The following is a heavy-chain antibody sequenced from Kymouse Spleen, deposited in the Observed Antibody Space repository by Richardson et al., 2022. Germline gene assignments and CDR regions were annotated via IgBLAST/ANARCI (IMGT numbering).Heavy chain of an antibody. CDR3: TRRLSSSWYNYYYYGMDV. J-gene: IGHJ6*02. CDR2: IRSKANSYAT. D-gene: IGHD6-13*01. V-gene: IGHV3-73*02. CDR1: GFTFSGSA. Sequence: EVQLVESGGGLVQPGGSLKLSCAASGFTFSGSAMHWVRQASGKGLEWVGRIRSKANSYATAYAASVKGRFTISRDDSKNTAYLQMNSLKTEDTAVYYCTRRLSSSWYNYYYYGMDVWGQGTTVTVSS.